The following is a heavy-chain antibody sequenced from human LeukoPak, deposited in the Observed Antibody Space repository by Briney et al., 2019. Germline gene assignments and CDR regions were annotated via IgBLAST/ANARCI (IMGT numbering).Heavy chain of an antibody. CDR1: GYTFTSYG. D-gene: IGHD6-13*01. CDR2: ISAYNGNT. Sequence: GASVKVSCKASGYTFTSYGISWVRQAPGQGLEWMGWISAYNGNTNYAQKLQGRVTMTTDTSTSTAYMELRSLRSDDTAVYYCARGGIASKLAPQTPLDVWGQGTTVTVSS. V-gene: IGHV1-18*04. CDR3: ARGGIASKLAPQTPLDV. J-gene: IGHJ6*02.